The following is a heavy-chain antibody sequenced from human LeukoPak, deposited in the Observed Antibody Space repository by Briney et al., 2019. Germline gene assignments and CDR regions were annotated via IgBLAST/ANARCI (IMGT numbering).Heavy chain of an antibody. D-gene: IGHD3-10*01. V-gene: IGHV4-34*01. CDR2: INHSGST. CDR3: ARRRGYGSYDY. J-gene: IGHJ4*02. Sequence: SETLSLTCAVYGGSFSGYYWSWIRQPPGKGLEWIGEINHSGSTNYNPSLKSRVTISVDTSKNQFSLKLSSVTAADTAVYHCARRRGYGSYDYWGQGTLVTVSS. CDR1: GGSFSGYY.